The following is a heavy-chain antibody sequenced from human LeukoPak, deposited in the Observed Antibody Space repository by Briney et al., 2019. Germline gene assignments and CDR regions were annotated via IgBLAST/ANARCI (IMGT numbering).Heavy chain of an antibody. J-gene: IGHJ3*02. V-gene: IGHV4-4*07. CDR1: GGSISSYY. CDR2: IYTSGST. D-gene: IGHD4-17*01. CDR3: ARDGGTATTKAFDI. Sequence: PSETLSLTCTVSGGSISSYYWSWIRQPAGKGLEWIGRIYTSGSTTYNPSLKSRVTMAVDTSKNQFSLKVYSVTAADTAVYYCARDGGTATTKAFDIWGQGTMVTVSS.